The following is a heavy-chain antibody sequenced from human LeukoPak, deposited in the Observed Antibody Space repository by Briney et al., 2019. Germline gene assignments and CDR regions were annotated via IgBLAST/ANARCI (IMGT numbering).Heavy chain of an antibody. Sequence: SQTLSLTCAISGDSVSSNSAAWNWIRQSPSRGLEWLGRTYYRSKWYNDYAVSVKSRITINPDTSKNQFSLQLDSVTPEDTAVYYCARDVRGYCSSTSCYDYGFDYWGQGTLVTVSS. CDR3: ARDVRGYCSSTSCYDYGFDY. V-gene: IGHV6-1*01. CDR1: GDSVSSNSAA. D-gene: IGHD2-2*01. J-gene: IGHJ4*02. CDR2: TYYRSKWYN.